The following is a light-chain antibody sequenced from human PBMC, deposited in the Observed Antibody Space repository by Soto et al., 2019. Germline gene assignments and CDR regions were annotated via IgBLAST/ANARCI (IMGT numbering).Light chain of an antibody. CDR2: DTT. V-gene: IGLV7-46*01. Sequence: QAVVTQEPSLTVSPGGTVTLTCGSSTGAVTSGHFPYWFQQKPGQAPRTLIYDTTNRHSWTPVRFSGFLLGGKAALTLSGAQPEDEAEYYCLLTYTGTWVFGGGTKLTVL. J-gene: IGLJ3*02. CDR1: TGAVTSGHF. CDR3: LLTYTGTWV.